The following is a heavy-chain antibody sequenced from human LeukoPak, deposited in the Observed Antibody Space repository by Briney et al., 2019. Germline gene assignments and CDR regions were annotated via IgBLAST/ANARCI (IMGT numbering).Heavy chain of an antibody. CDR2: IYYSGST. CDR1: GGSISSYY. J-gene: IGHJ6*03. V-gene: IGHV4-59*01. Sequence: SETLSLTCTVSGGSISSYYLSWIRQPPGKGLEWIGYIYYSGSTNYNPSLKSRVTISVDTSKNQFSLKLSSVTAADTAVYYCARHLGHYYYYMDVWGKGTTVTVSS. CDR3: ARHLGHYYYYMDV. D-gene: IGHD7-27*01.